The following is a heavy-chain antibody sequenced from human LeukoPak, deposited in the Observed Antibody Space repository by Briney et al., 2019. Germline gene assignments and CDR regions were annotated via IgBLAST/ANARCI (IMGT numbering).Heavy chain of an antibody. CDR3: ARITGTTRDLAY. CDR1: GYSFTSYW. CDR2: IYPGDSDT. D-gene: IGHD1-7*01. V-gene: IGHV5-51*01. Sequence: GESLKISCKSSGYSFTSYWNAWGRQMPRKGLEWMGIIYPGDSDTRYSPSFQGQVTISADKSISTAYLQWSSLKASDTAMYYCARITGTTRDLAYWGQGTLVTVSS. J-gene: IGHJ4*02.